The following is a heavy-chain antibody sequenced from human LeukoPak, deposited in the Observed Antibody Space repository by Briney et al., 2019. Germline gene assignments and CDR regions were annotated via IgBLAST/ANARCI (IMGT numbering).Heavy chain of an antibody. CDR3: ARVVVPAAIDYGMDV. CDR1: GGTFSSYA. CDR2: IIPIFGTA. J-gene: IGHJ6*02. V-gene: IGHV1-69*13. D-gene: IGHD2-2*02. Sequence: ASVKVSCKASGGTFSSYAISWVRQAPGQGLEWMGGIIPIFGTANYAQKFQGRVTITADESTSTAYMELSSLRPEDTAVYYCARVVVPAAIDYGMDVWGQGTTVTVSS.